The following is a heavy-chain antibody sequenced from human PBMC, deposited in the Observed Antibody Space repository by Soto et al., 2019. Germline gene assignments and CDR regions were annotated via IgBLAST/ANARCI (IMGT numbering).Heavy chain of an antibody. CDR2: INYSAAYI. D-gene: IGHD5-12*01. J-gene: IGHJ4*02. Sequence: PEGSLRISCSASIFTLSFYTMSRIRQAPGKELEWVSSINYSAAYIYYAESVKGRFTISRDNAKNSLYLQMNSLRAEDTAIYYFARRLVATMAALAYWGPVTLCTV. V-gene: IGHV3-21*01. CDR1: IFTLSFYT. CDR3: ARRLVATMAALAY.